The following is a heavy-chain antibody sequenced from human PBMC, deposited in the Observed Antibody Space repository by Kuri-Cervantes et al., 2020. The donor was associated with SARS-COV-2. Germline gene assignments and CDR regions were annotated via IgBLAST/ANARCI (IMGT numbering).Heavy chain of an antibody. Sequence: GSLRLSCTVAGGSISSYYWSWIRQPPGKGLEWIGYIYYSGTPNYNPSLKSRVTISVDPSKNQFSLKLSSVAAADTDVYYCASGGGVVVPAEEAWFDYWGQGTLVTVSS. CDR3: ASGGGVVVPAEEAWFDY. CDR2: IYYSGTP. J-gene: IGHJ4*02. CDR1: GGSISSYY. D-gene: IGHD2-2*01. V-gene: IGHV4-59*12.